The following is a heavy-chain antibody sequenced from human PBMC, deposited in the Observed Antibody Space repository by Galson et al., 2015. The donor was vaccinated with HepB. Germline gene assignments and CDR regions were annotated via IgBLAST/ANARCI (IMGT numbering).Heavy chain of an antibody. V-gene: IGHV3-23*01. Sequence: SLRLSCAASGFTFSYYAMSWVRQAPGKGLEWISAITPSGDNTYSADSMKGRFTISRDNSRNNLFLQMNSLRADDTAIYFCAKVFPEKVDGWYRQALYYFDSWGQGTRVTVSS. CDR3: AKVFPEKVDGWYRQALYYFDS. D-gene: IGHD6-19*01. J-gene: IGHJ4*02. CDR2: ITPSGDNT. CDR1: GFTFSYYA.